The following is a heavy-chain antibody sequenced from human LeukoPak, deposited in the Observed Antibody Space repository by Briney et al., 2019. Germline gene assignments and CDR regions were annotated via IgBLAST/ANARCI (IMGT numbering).Heavy chain of an antibody. CDR3: AKDGITMIVVVFDY. J-gene: IGHJ4*02. CDR2: TSSSASTI. CDR1: GFTFSDYY. Sequence: GGSLRLSCAASGFTFSDYYLSWIRQAPGKGLEWVSYTSSSASTINYADSVRGRFTISRDNAKNSLYLQMNSLRAEDTAVYYCAKDGITMIVVVFDYWGQGTLVTVSS. D-gene: IGHD3-22*01. V-gene: IGHV3-11*01.